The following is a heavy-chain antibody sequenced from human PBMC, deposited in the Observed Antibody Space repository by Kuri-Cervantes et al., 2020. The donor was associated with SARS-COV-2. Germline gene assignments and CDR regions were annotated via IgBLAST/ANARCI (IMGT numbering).Heavy chain of an antibody. V-gene: IGHV4-34*01. CDR3: ARDPGVWGSYTNYYGMDV. CDR2: INHSGST. D-gene: IGHD3-16*01. J-gene: IGHJ6*02. CDR1: GGSFSGYY. Sequence: GSLRLSCAVYGGSFSGYYWSWIRQPPGKGLEWIGEINHSGSTNYNPSLKSRVTISVDTSKNQFSLKLSSVTAADTAVYYCARDPGVWGSYTNYYGMDVWGQGTTVTVSS.